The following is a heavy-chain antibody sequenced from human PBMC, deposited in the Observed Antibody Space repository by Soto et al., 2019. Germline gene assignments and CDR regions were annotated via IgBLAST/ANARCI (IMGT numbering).Heavy chain of an antibody. Sequence: EVQLVESGGGLVQPGRSLRLSCAASGFTFDDYAMHWVRQAPGKGLEWVSGISWNSGSIGYADSVKGRFTISRDNAKNSLYLQMNSLRAEDTALYYCAREVTYYDFWSGLPYGMDVWGQGTTVTVSS. J-gene: IGHJ6*02. V-gene: IGHV3-9*01. CDR3: AREVTYYDFWSGLPYGMDV. D-gene: IGHD3-3*01. CDR2: ISWNSGSI. CDR1: GFTFDDYA.